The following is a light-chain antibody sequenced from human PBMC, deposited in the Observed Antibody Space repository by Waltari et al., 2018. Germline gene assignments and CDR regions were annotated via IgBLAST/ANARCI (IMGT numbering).Light chain of an antibody. CDR1: SSDVGGYNY. CDR2: DVS. CDR3: SSYTSSSTLA. Sequence: QSALTQPASVSGSPGQSTTISCTGTSSDVGGYNYVSWYQQHPGKAPKLIIYDVSNRPSGVSNRFSGSKSGNTASLTISGLQAEDEADYYCSSYTSSSTLAFGGGTTLTVL. J-gene: IGLJ2*01. V-gene: IGLV2-14*03.